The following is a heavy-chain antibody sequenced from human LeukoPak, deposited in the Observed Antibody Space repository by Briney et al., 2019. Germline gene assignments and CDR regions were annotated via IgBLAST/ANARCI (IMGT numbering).Heavy chain of an antibody. V-gene: IGHV4-34*01. J-gene: IGHJ5*02. Sequence: SSETLSLTCAVYGGSFTGYNWTWIRQPPGKGLEWIGHITQSGHTNYNPSLKSRVTISVDTSKNQFYLRLSSVTAADTAVYYCARYTNSGGGFDLWGQGTLVTVSS. D-gene: IGHD6-19*01. CDR1: GGSFTGYN. CDR3: ARYTNSGGGFDL. CDR2: ITQSGHT.